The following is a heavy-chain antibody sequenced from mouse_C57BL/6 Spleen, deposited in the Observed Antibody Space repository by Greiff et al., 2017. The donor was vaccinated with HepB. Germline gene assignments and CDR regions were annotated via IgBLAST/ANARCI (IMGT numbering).Heavy chain of an antibody. J-gene: IGHJ2*01. D-gene: IGHD2-1*01. CDR2: INPSSGYT. CDR3: AYLLYFDY. Sequence: VQLQQSGAELARPGASVKMSCKASGYTFTSYTMHWVKQRPGQGLEWIGYINPSSGYTKYNQKFKDKATLTADKSSSTAYMQLSSLTSEDSAVYYCAYLLYFDYWGQGTTLTVSS. CDR1: GYTFTSYT. V-gene: IGHV1-4*01.